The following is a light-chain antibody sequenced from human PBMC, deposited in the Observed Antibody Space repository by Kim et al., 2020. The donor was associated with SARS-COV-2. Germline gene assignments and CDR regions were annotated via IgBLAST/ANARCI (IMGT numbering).Light chain of an antibody. V-gene: IGLV2-8*01. CDR2: EVT. Sequence: GQSVTIACTGTSSDVGGYNYVSWYQQHPGKAPKLMIYEVTKRPSGVPDRFSGSKSGNTASLTVSGLQAEDEADYYCSSYAGSNTDVFGTGTKVTVL. CDR3: SSYAGSNTDV. J-gene: IGLJ1*01. CDR1: SSDVGGYNY.